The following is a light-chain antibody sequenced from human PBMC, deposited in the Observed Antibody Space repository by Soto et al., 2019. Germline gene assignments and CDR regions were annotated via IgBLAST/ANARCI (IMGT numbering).Light chain of an antibody. CDR2: EVT. Sequence: QSSLTHPPSSSGSPGQSVTISCTGTSSDVGGYNFVSWYRQYPGKAPQLIIYEVTKRPSGFPDRFSGSKSGNTASLTVSGLQAEDEADYYCSSYAATNNYVFGSGTKVTVL. J-gene: IGLJ1*01. V-gene: IGLV2-8*01. CDR1: SSDVGGYNF. CDR3: SSYAATNNYV.